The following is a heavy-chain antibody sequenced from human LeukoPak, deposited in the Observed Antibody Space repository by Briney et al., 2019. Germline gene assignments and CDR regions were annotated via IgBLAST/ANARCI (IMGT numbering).Heavy chain of an antibody. J-gene: IGHJ4*02. CDR2: IYYSGST. D-gene: IGHD6-6*01. V-gene: IGHV4-39*01. Sequence: PSETLSLTCTVSGGSISSSSYYWGWIRQPPGKGREWIGSIYYSGSTYYNPSLKSRVTISVDTSKDQFSLKLSSVTAADTAVYYCARYGLAARPTDYWGQGTLVTVSS. CDR3: ARYGLAARPTDY. CDR1: GGSISSSSYY.